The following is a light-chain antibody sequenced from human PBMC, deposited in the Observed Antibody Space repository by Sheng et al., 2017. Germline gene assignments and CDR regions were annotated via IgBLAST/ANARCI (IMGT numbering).Light chain of an antibody. CDR1: KSVGVD. Sequence: ETVMTQSPATLSVSPGERAILSCRASKSVGVDLAWYQQKPGQAPRLLIYETSTRAIGIPARFSGSGSGTEFSLTISSLQPEDFAVYSCQQYNNWLITFGQGTRLEIK. CDR2: ETS. J-gene: IGKJ5*01. CDR3: QQYNNWLIT. V-gene: IGKV3-15*01.